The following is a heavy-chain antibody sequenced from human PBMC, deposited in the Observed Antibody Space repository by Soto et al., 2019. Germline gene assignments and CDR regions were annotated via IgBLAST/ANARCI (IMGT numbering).Heavy chain of an antibody. V-gene: IGHV3-23*01. CDR1: GFTFNSFA. CDR2: ITGSGGTT. D-gene: IGHD6-6*01. CDR3: AKDQSSTIAGRRGFDY. Sequence: GGSLRLSCAASGFTFNSFAMSWVRQAPGKGLEWVSGITGSGGTTYYADTVKGRFTISRDNSMNTLYLQMNSLRAEDTALYDCAKDQSSTIAGRRGFDYWGQGALVTVSS. J-gene: IGHJ4*02.